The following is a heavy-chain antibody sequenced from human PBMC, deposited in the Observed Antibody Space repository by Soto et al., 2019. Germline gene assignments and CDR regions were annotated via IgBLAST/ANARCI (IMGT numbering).Heavy chain of an antibody. D-gene: IGHD3-10*01. V-gene: IGHV3-30-3*01. CDR2: ISKDGSVI. J-gene: IGHJ4*02. CDR3: ARSRSGAVPDSLGF. CDR1: GFSFSRFA. Sequence: QVQLVESGGGVVQPGGSLRLSCAASGFSFSRFAIHWVRQAPGKGLEWVAVISKDGSVIYYADSVKGRFTISSDNSKSSLFLQVNSLTSEDTAVYHCARSRSGAVPDSLGFWGQGTLVTVSS.